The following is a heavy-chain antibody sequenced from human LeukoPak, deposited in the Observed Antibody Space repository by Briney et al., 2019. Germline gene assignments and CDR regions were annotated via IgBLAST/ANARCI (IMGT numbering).Heavy chain of an antibody. Sequence: GGSLRLSCAASGFTFSSYAMSWVRQAPEKGLEWVSAISGSGVTTHYAGSVKGRFSISRDNSKNTLYLQMNSLRAEDTALYYCAKKVVVGATSPYSDFQDWGQGTLVTVSS. CDR3: AKKVVVGATSPYSDFQD. D-gene: IGHD1-26*01. J-gene: IGHJ1*01. V-gene: IGHV3-23*01. CDR2: ISGSGVTT. CDR1: GFTFSSYA.